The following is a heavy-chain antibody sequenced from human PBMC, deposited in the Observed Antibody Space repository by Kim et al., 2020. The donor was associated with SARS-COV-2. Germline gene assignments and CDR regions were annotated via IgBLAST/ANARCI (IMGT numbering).Heavy chain of an antibody. D-gene: IGHD5-12*01. CDR2: T. J-gene: IGHJ4*02. V-gene: IGHV4-59*09. Sequence: TNYDPSLQSRVIISVATSKNQFALKLSSVTAADTDVYYCARGGDGYNIDYWGQGTLVTVSS. CDR3: ARGGDGYNIDY.